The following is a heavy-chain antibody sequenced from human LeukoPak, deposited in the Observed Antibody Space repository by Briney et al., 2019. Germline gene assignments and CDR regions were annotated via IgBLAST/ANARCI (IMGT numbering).Heavy chain of an antibody. CDR1: GFTFSSYW. CDR2: IYSDGSSA. Sequence: PGGSLRLSCAASGFTFSSYWMHWVRQAPGKGLVWVSRIYSDGSSATYADSVKGRFTISRDNAKNTLYLQMNSLRAEDTAVYYCARGRITFGGVIVFDYWGQGTLVTVSS. CDR3: ARGRITFGGVIVFDY. D-gene: IGHD3-16*02. V-gene: IGHV3-74*01. J-gene: IGHJ4*02.